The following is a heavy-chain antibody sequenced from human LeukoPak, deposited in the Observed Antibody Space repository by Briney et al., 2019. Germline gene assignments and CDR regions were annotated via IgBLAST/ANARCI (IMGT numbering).Heavy chain of an antibody. D-gene: IGHD3-10*01. CDR1: GFTFGSYA. Sequence: GGSLRLSCAASGFTFGSYAMTWVRQAPGKGLEWVSSISGTGGSTYYTDSVKGRFTVSRDNSKNTLYLQMNSLRAEDTAVYYCAKDIGKIWFGELLSSHYYYMDVWGKGTTVTISS. J-gene: IGHJ6*03. CDR2: ISGTGGST. CDR3: AKDIGKIWFGELLSSHYYYMDV. V-gene: IGHV3-23*01.